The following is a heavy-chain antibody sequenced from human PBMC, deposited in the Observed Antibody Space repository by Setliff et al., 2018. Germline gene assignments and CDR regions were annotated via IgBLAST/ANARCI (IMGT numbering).Heavy chain of an antibody. CDR2: IYSSGRT. CDR3: ARAPPNRYSGSYEYFYMDV. V-gene: IGHV4-4*08. D-gene: IGHD1-26*01. J-gene: IGHJ6*03. Sequence: SETLSLTCTVSGGSISSYYWIWIRQPPGKGLEWIGYIYSSGRTNYNPSLKSRVTLSVDTSNNQFSLKVSSVAAADTAVYYCARAPPNRYSGSYEYFYMDVWGKGTTVTVSS. CDR1: GGSISSYY.